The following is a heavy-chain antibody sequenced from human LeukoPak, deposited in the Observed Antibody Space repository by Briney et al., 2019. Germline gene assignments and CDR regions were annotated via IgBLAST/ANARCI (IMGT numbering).Heavy chain of an antibody. CDR2: IFSSPNI. CDR1: GFIVSDNY. D-gene: IGHD4-23*01. Sequence: GGSLRLSCAVSGFIVSDNYMSWVRQAPGQGLGLVSIIFSSPNIYYAASVKGRFTISSDNSKNTLYLQMNSLRAEDTAVYYCARGAPVGTCGVFDLGGGGPLVAVSS. J-gene: IGHJ4*02. CDR3: ARGAPVGTCGVFDL. V-gene: IGHV3-66*01.